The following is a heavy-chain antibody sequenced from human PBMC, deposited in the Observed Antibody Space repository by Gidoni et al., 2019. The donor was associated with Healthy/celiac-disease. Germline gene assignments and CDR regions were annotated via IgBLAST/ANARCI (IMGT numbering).Heavy chain of an antibody. CDR3: ARVGVGEGRVWQDYGDSHVYYYGMDV. V-gene: IGHV3-11*01. Sequence: QVQLVESGGGLVKPGGSLRLSCAASGFPFSDYYMSWIRQAPGKGLEWVSNISSSGSTIDYADSVKGGFTISRENAKNSLYLQMNSLRAEDTAVYYCARVGVGEGRVWQDYGDSHVYYYGMDVWGQGTTVTVSS. D-gene: IGHD4-17*01. J-gene: IGHJ6*02. CDR2: ISSSGSTI. CDR1: GFPFSDYY.